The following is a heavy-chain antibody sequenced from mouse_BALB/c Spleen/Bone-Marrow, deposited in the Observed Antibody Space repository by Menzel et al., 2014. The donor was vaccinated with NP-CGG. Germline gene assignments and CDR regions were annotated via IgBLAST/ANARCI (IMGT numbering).Heavy chain of an antibody. D-gene: IGHD1-1*01. V-gene: IGHV2-9*02. Sequence: VHLVESGPGLVAPSQSLSITCTVSGFSLTSYGVHWVRQPPGKGLEWLGVIWAGGSTNYNSALMSRLSISKDNSKSQVFLKMNSLRTDDTAMYYCARYYGSSQAWFAYWGQGTLVTVSA. CDR1: GFSLTSYG. CDR3: ARYYGSSQAWFAY. CDR2: IWAGGST. J-gene: IGHJ3*01.